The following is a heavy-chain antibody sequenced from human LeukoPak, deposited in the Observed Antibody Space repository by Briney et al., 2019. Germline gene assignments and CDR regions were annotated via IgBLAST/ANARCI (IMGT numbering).Heavy chain of an antibody. CDR2: SYSSGTA. Sequence: SETLSLTCTVSGGSLGGSYYWNWIRQPAGKGLEWIGRSYSSGTANYNPSLKSRVTISLDTSKNQFSLKLTSVTAADTAIYYCARIIYYYETGGFRDYFDSWGQGTLVTVSS. V-gene: IGHV4-4*07. J-gene: IGHJ4*02. D-gene: IGHD3-22*01. CDR3: ARIIYYYETGGFRDYFDS. CDR1: GGSLGGSYY.